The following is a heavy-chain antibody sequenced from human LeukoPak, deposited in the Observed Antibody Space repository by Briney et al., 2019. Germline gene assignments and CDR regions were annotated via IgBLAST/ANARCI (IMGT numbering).Heavy chain of an antibody. J-gene: IGHJ4*02. D-gene: IGHD5-18*01. CDR3: ARHTYSYGYLVY. CDR2: IYFSGAS. V-gene: IGHV4-39*01. CDR1: GDSISTTTYY. Sequence: SETLSLTCTVSGDSISTTTYYWGWIRQPPGKGLEWLGSIYFSGASYYNPSLKSRVTISVDTSNNQFSLSLSSVTAADTAVYYCARHTYSYGYLVYWGQGTLVTVSS.